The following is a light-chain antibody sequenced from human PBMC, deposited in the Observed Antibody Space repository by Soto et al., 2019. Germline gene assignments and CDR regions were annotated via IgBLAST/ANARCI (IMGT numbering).Light chain of an antibody. V-gene: IGLV1-40*01. J-gene: IGLJ2*01. Sequence: QSVLTQPPSVSGAPGQTVTISCTGSTSNIGAGYDVHWYLQLPGKAPKLLIYGNIDRPSGVPDRFSGSKSGTSASLAITGLQAEDEATYYCQSYDISLSAWVFGGGTKLTVL. CDR1: TSNIGAGYD. CDR3: QSYDISLSAWV. CDR2: GNI.